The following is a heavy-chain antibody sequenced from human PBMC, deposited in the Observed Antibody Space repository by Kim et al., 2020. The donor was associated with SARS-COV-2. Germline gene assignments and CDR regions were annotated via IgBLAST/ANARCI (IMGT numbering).Heavy chain of an antibody. J-gene: IGHJ3*01. Sequence: VGSLRLSCAASGFTFSSSWLTCVRHAPGKGLDWVAHIKQDGNQNYYVYSVKGRFTISRDNAKNSLYLQMNSLRAEATAVYYCARDGDLYSSGKDAFDVWGQGTMVTVSS. CDR2: IKQDGNQN. CDR1: GFTFSSSW. CDR3: ARDGDLYSSGKDAFDV. D-gene: IGHD6-19*01. V-gene: IGHV3-7*01.